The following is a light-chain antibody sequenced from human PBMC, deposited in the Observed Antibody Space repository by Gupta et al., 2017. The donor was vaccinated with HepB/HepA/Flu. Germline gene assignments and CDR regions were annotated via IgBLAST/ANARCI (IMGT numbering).Light chain of an antibody. CDR2: SKN. CDR3: NSPSSNGNHLL. Sequence: SSDLTQDPAVSVALGQTVRITCQGDSFRKFRASWYQVKPGQAPLLVIYSKNKRPSGIPDRFSGSSSRDTASLIITSAQAEDEADYYCNSPSSNGNHLLFAGGTRLTVL. V-gene: IGLV3-19*01. J-gene: IGLJ2*01. CDR1: SFRKFR.